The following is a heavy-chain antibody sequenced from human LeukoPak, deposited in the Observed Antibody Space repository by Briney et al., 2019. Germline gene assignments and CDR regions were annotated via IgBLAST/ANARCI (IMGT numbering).Heavy chain of an antibody. CDR2: ISSSGSAI. CDR1: GFTFSDYY. CDR3: ARLPDYYDSSGYHYDAFDI. D-gene: IGHD3-22*01. J-gene: IGHJ3*02. Sequence: GGSLRLSCAASGFTFSDYYMSWIRQAPGKGLEWVSYISSSGSAIYYADSVKGRFTISRDNAKNSLYLKMNSLRAEDTAVYYCARLPDYYDSSGYHYDAFDIWGQGTMVTVSS. V-gene: IGHV3-11*01.